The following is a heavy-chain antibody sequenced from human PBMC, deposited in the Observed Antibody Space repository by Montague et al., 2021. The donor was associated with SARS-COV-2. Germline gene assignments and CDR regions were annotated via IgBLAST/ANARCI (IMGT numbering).Heavy chain of an antibody. CDR2: LYSVGST. CDR3: ARETMTADAFDI. CDR1: GASVGSSD. Sequence: SETLSLTCTVSGASVGSSDWGWIRQSPGKGLPWIGYLYSVGSTAYYPSLKSRATILRDTSKNQFSLQVRSATAADTAAYYCARETMTADAFDIWGQGTRVT. J-gene: IGHJ3*02. D-gene: IGHD1-14*01. V-gene: IGHV4-59*02.